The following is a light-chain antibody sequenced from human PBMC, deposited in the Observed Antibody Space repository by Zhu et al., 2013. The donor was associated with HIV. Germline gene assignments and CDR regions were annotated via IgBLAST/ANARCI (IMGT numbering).Light chain of an antibody. J-gene: IGLJ3*02. CDR3: TAWDDRLSTWV. Sequence: QSVLTQPPSVSGAPGQRVTISCTGSSSNIGAGYDVHWYQQLPGTAPKLLIYGSSDRPSGVPDRFSGSKSGTSASLAISGLRSEDESNYYCTAWDDRLSTWVFGGGTKLTV. CDR2: GSS. CDR1: SSNIGAGYD. V-gene: IGLV1-40*01.